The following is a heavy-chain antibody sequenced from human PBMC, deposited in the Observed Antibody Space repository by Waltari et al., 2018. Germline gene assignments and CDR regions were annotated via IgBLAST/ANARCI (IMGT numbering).Heavy chain of an antibody. CDR2: IITILGTA. Sequence: GQGLEWMGGIITILGTANYAQKFQVRVTITADESTSTAYMELSSLRSEDTAVYYCARGYSGYDSHYYYYMDVWGKGTTVTVSS. CDR3: ARGYSGYDSHYYYYMDV. D-gene: IGHD5-12*01. J-gene: IGHJ6*03. V-gene: IGHV1-69*01.